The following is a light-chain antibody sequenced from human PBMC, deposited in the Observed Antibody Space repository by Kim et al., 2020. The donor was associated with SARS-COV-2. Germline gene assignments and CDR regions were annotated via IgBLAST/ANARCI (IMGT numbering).Light chain of an antibody. J-gene: IGLJ2*01. CDR1: SGGIASNY. CDR3: QSYDSSNQV. Sequence: GKTLSTASTRSSGGIASNYVQWYQQRPGSAPTTVIYEDNQRPSGVPDRFSGSIDSSSNSASLTISGLKTEDEADYYCQSYDSSNQVFGGGTQLTVL. V-gene: IGLV6-57*03. CDR2: EDN.